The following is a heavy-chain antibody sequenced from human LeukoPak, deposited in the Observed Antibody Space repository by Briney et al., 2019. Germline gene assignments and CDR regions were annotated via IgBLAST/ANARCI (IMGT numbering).Heavy chain of an antibody. Sequence: PSETLSLTCTVSGGSISSGSYYWSWIRQPAGKGLEWIGRIYTSGSTNYNPSLKSRVTISVDTSNNQFSLKLSSVTAADTAVYYCARGFRFPYAFDIWGQGTMVTVSS. CDR3: ARGFRFPYAFDI. CDR2: IYTSGST. J-gene: IGHJ3*02. D-gene: IGHD3-16*02. V-gene: IGHV4-61*02. CDR1: GGSISSGSYY.